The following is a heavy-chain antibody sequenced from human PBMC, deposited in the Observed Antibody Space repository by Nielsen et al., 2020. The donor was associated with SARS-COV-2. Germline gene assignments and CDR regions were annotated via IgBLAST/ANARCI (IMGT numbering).Heavy chain of an antibody. J-gene: IGHJ6*02. CDR2: IYYSGST. D-gene: IGHD2-15*01. V-gene: IGHV4-31*02. Sequence: RQAPGKGLEWIGYIYYSGSTYYNPSLKSRVTISVDTSKNQFSLKLSSVTAADTAVYYRAREVVMVVAASGLYYYYGMDVWGQGTTVTVSS. CDR3: AREVVMVVAASGLYYYYGMDV.